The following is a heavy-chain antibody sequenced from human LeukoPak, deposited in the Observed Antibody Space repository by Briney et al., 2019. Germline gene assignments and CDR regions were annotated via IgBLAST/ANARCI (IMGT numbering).Heavy chain of an antibody. CDR2: IYHSGST. V-gene: IGHV4-30-2*01. CDR3: AREAEQWLAQIDY. D-gene: IGHD6-19*01. Sequence: SETLSLTCAVSGGSISSGGYSGSWIRQPPGKGLEWIGEIYHSGSTNYNPSLKSRFTISVDKSKNQFSLKLSSVTAADTAVYYCAREAEQWLAQIDYWGQGTLVTVSS. CDR1: GGSISSGGYS. J-gene: IGHJ4*02.